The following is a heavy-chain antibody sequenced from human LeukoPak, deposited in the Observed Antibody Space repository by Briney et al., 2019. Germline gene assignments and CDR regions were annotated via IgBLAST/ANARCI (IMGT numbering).Heavy chain of an antibody. J-gene: IGHJ4*02. Sequence: SQTLSLTCAISGDSFFSNSAAWKWIRRSPSRGREWLGGTHSGPNLNNDYAGWGKNLKTFSPYTSKNQFSLQLKSVTPEDTAVYYCARELAVSGLPYVCCVFFDYWGQGTLVTVSS. V-gene: IGHV6-1*03. CDR1: GDSFFSNSAA. CDR3: ARELAVSGLPYVCCVFFDY. CDR2: THSGPNLNN. D-gene: IGHD3-10*02.